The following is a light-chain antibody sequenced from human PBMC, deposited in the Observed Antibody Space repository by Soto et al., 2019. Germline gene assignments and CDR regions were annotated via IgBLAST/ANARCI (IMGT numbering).Light chain of an antibody. Sequence: EILMTQSPATLSVSPGERATLSCRASQSLNRNLAWYQQKPGQAPRLIIYGASTRASGIPARFSGSGSGTELTLTISSLQSEDFALYYCQHYNDWTPAFTFGPGTKVDL. CDR2: GAS. CDR3: QHYNDWTPAFT. J-gene: IGKJ3*01. CDR1: QSLNRN. V-gene: IGKV3D-15*01.